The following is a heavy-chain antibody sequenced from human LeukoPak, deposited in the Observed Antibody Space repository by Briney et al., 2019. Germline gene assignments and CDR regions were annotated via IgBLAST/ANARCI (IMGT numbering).Heavy chain of an antibody. D-gene: IGHD3-22*01. V-gene: IGHV4-39*01. CDR2: IYYSGST. CDR1: GGSISSSSYY. CDR3: ARLQRNYYDSSGYQRDAFDI. Sequence: PSETLSLTCTVSGGSISSSSYYWGWIRQPPGKGLEWIGSIYYSGSTYYNPSLKSRVTISVDTSKNQFSLKLSSVTAADTAVYYCARLQRNYYDSSGYQRDAFDIWGQGTMVTVSS. J-gene: IGHJ3*02.